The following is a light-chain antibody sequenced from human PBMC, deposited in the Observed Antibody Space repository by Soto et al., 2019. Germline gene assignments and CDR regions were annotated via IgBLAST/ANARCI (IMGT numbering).Light chain of an antibody. CDR2: WAS. V-gene: IGKV4-1*01. CDR1: QSVLYSSNNKNY. CDR3: QQYYSTLWT. J-gene: IGKJ1*01. Sequence: DIVMTQSPDCLAVSLGERATINCKSSQSVLYSSNNKNYLAWYQQKPGQPPRLLIYWASTRESGVPDRFSGSGSGTEFTLTISSLQAEDVAVYYCQQYYSTLWTFGQGNKVEIK.